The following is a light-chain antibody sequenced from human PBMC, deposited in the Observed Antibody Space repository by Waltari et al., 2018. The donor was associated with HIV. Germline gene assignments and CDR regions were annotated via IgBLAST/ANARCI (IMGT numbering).Light chain of an antibody. Sequence: QSVLTQPPSASGTPGQRVTISCSGSSSHIGNNASSWYQQRPGEAPKLLISSNDRRPSGVPERFSASKSGTSASLAISGLQSEDEAHYYCAVWDDNLKRVFGGGTKLTVL. CDR3: AVWDDNLKRV. CDR1: SSHIGNNA. CDR2: SND. V-gene: IGLV1-44*01. J-gene: IGLJ3*02.